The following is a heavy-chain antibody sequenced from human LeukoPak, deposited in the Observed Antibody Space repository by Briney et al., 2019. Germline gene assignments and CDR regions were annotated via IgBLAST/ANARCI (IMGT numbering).Heavy chain of an antibody. CDR1: GASISTSTYH. J-gene: IGHJ4*02. D-gene: IGHD3-22*01. CDR2: VHYSGSI. Sequence: SETLSLTCTVSGASISTSTYHWAWIRQPPGKGLEWIGSVHYSGSIYYNPSLKSRATLSVDTSKNEFSLRLTSVTAADTALYFCTVGANYYDRNTAYFIDYWGQGTLVTVSS. CDR3: TVGANYYDRNTAYFIDY. V-gene: IGHV4-39*07.